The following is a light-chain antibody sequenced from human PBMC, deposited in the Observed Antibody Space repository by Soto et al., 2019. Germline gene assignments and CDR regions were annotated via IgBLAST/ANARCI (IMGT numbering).Light chain of an antibody. Sequence: AIRMTQSPSSLSASTGDRVTITCRASQGISSYLAWYQQKPGKAPKLLIYKASTLKSGVPSRFSGSGSGTEFTLTISSLQPDDFATYYCQQYNSYSGTFGQGTKVDIK. CDR2: KAS. V-gene: IGKV1-8*01. CDR3: QQYNSYSGT. CDR1: QGISSY. J-gene: IGKJ1*01.